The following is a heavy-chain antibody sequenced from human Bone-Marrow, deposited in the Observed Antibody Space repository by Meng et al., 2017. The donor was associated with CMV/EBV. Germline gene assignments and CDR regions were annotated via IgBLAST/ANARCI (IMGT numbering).Heavy chain of an antibody. CDR1: GFTFSSYA. CDR2: ISYDGSNK. V-gene: IGHV3-30-3*01. J-gene: IGHJ3*02. D-gene: IGHD3-9*01. CDR3: ARAGYYDILTGYYREGAFDI. Sequence: LSLTCAASGFTFSSYAMHWVRQAPGKGLEWVAVISYDGSNKYYADSVKGRFTISRDNSKNTKYLQMNSLRAEDTAVYYCARAGYYDILTGYYREGAFDIWGQGTMVTVSS.